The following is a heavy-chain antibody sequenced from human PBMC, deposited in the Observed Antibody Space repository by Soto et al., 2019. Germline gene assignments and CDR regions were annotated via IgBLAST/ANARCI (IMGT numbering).Heavy chain of an antibody. CDR2: IYYSGST. CDR1: GGSVSSGSYY. CDR3: ARDHEGFLGPSHNWFDP. V-gene: IGHV4-61*01. D-gene: IGHD3-3*01. Sequence: PSETLSLTCTVSGGSVSSGSYYWSWIRQPPGKGLEWIGYIYYSGSTNYNPSLKSRVTISVDTSKNQFSLKLSSVTAADTAVYYCARDHEGFLGPSHNWFDPWGQGTLVTVSS. J-gene: IGHJ5*02.